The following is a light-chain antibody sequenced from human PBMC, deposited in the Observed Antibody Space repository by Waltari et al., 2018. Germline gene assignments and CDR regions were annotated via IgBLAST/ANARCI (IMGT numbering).Light chain of an antibody. CDR2: SAS. Sequence: DIQMTQSPSSVSASVGDRVTIACRASQSISTWLAWYQKIPGKPPKLRIYSASSMQSGAPSRFSVSRSGTDFTLTISSLQPEDSAIYSCQQAGSLPGFGPGTKLDIK. V-gene: IGKV1-12*01. CDR3: QQAGSLPG. CDR1: QSISTW. J-gene: IGKJ3*01.